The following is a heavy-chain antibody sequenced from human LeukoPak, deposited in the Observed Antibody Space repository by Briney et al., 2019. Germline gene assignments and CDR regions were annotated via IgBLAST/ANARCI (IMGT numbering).Heavy chain of an antibody. CDR1: GGSFSGYY. CDR2: INHSGST. V-gene: IGHV4-34*01. CDR3: ARGLFYCGGDCYFYYFDY. Sequence: SETLSLTCAVYGGSFSGYYWSWIRQPPGKGLEWIGEINHSGSTNYNPSLKSRVTISVDTSKNQFSLKPSSVTAADTAVYYCARGLFYCGGDCYFYYFDYWGQGTLVTVSS. J-gene: IGHJ4*02. D-gene: IGHD2-21*02.